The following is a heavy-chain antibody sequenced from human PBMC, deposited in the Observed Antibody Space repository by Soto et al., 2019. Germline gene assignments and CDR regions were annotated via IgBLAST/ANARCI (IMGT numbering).Heavy chain of an antibody. CDR1: GLTFSSYG. CDR3: TIDTYYHEAIGYYTLAY. D-gene: IGHD3-3*01. J-gene: IGHJ4*02. Sequence: GGSLSLSCAASGLTFSSYGMHWVRQAPGRGLEWVAGITYDGRNKYYVDSVKGRFTISRGNSKNTLDLQMHSMRDEGTAVFYCTIDTYYHEAIGYYTLAYWSQGALDTVSS. V-gene: IGHV3-30*03. CDR2: ITYDGRNK.